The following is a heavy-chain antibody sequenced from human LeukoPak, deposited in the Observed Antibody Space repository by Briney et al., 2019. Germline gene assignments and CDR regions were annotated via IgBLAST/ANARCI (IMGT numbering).Heavy chain of an antibody. CDR1: GFTFDDYT. J-gene: IGHJ4*02. D-gene: IGHD3-22*01. CDR2: IRWDGDST. Sequence: GGSLRLSCAASGFTFDDYTMHWVRQAPGKGLEWVSLIRWDGDSTYYAGSVKGRFTISRDNIKNSLFLEMNSLRTEDSALYYCAKAHYYDTTSFDSAFWGTRPLDYWGQGTLVTVSS. CDR3: AKAHYYDTTSFDSAFWGTRPLDY. V-gene: IGHV3-43*01.